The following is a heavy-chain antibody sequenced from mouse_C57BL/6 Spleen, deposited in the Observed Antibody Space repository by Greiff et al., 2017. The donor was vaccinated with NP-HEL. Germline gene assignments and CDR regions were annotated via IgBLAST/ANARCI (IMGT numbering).Heavy chain of an antibody. Sequence: QVHVKQPGAELVKPGASVKLSCKASGYTFTSYWMHWVKQRPGQGLEWIGMIHPNSGSTNYNEKFKSKATLTVDKSSSTAYMQLSSLTSEDSAVYYCARSDSNYAMDYWGQGTSVTVSS. D-gene: IGHD3-2*01. CDR1: GYTFTSYW. V-gene: IGHV1-64*01. CDR3: ARSDSNYAMDY. J-gene: IGHJ4*01. CDR2: IHPNSGST.